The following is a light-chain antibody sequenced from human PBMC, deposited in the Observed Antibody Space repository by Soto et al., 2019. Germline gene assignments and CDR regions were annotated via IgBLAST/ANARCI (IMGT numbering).Light chain of an antibody. Sequence: EIVLTQSPGTLSLSPGERATLSCWASQSVSASYLAWYQHKSGQAPRLLIYGASIRATGIRDRFGGSGSGTDFTLTISRLEPEDLAVYYCQQYGTSPGTFGQGTKV. J-gene: IGKJ1*01. CDR1: QSVSASY. CDR3: QQYGTSPGT. V-gene: IGKV3-20*01. CDR2: GAS.